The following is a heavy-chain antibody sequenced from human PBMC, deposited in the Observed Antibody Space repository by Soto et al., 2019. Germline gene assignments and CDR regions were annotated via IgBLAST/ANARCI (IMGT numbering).Heavy chain of an antibody. J-gene: IGHJ4*02. Sequence: QVQLVQSGAEVKKPGSSVKVSCKASGGTFSSYAISWVRQAPGQGLEWMGGIIPIFGTANYAQKFQGRVTITADESTSKAYVELSSLSSEDTAVYYCARDRGVYLYYFDYWVQGTLVAVSS. CDR1: GGTFSSYA. CDR2: IIPIFGTA. V-gene: IGHV1-69*12. CDR3: ARDRGVYLYYFDY. D-gene: IGHD3-10*01.